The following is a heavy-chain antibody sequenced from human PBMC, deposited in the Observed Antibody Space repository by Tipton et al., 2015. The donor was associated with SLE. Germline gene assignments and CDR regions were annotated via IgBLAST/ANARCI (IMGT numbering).Heavy chain of an antibody. Sequence: TLSLTCTVSGGSINNYYWSWIRQPPGKGLEWIGYIYYSGSTNYNPSLKSRVTISVDTSKNQFSLKLSSVTAADTAVYYCARDSPGDFDWFDAFDIWGQGTMVTVPS. CDR3: ARDSPGDFDWFDAFDI. J-gene: IGHJ3*02. CDR2: IYYSGST. V-gene: IGHV4-59*01. CDR1: GGSINNYY. D-gene: IGHD3-9*01.